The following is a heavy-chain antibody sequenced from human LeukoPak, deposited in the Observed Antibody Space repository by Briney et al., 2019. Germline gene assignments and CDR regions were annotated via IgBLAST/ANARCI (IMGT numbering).Heavy chain of an antibody. CDR1: GFNFNSYA. J-gene: IGHJ4*02. CDR3: ARVSLGYCSSTSCYLRY. CDR2: VSGSGDNT. D-gene: IGHD2-2*01. Sequence: GGSLRLSCAASGFNFNSYAMSWVRQAPGKGLEWVSAVSGSGDNTYYADSVKGRFTISRDNAKNSLYLQMNSLRAEDTAVYYCARVSLGYCSSTSCYLRYWGQGTLVTVSS. V-gene: IGHV3-23*01.